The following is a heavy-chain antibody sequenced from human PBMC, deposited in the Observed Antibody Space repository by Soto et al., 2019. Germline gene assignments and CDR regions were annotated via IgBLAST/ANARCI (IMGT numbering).Heavy chain of an antibody. D-gene: IGHD2-21*02. J-gene: IGHJ4*02. CDR1: GGSISSYY. V-gene: IGHV4-59*01. CDR3: ATGLGGDDSHSLH. Sequence: QVQLQESGPGLVKPSETLSLTCTVSGGSISSYYWTWIRQPPGKGLEWIGYIYYSGSTNYNPSLNSRVTISIATSKNQFSLKLRSVTAADTAVYFCATGLGGDDSHSLHWGQRTLISVSS. CDR2: IYYSGST.